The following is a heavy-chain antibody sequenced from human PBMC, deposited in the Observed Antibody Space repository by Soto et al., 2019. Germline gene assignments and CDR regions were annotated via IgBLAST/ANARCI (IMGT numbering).Heavy chain of an antibody. CDR1: GYSFTSYW. CDR3: ARAVDYDFWSASRGFDY. Sequence: GESLKISCKGSGYSFTSYWIGWVRQMPGKGLEWMGIIYPGDSDTRYSPSFQGQVTISADKSISTAYLQWSSLKASDTAMYYCARAVDYDFWSASRGFDYWGQGTLVTVSS. D-gene: IGHD3-3*01. CDR2: IYPGDSDT. J-gene: IGHJ4*02. V-gene: IGHV5-51*01.